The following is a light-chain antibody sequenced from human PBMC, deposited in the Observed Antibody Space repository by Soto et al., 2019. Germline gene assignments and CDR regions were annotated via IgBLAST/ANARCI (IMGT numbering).Light chain of an antibody. J-gene: IGLJ2*01. CDR1: SSDVGAYKY. CDR2: EVS. CDR3: AAWDDSLNGRV. V-gene: IGLV2-14*01. Sequence: QSVLTQPASVSGSPGQSVTISCTGTSSDVGAYKYVSWYQQHPGKAPKLMIYEVSNRPSGVSNRFSGSKSGNTASLTISGLQADDEADYYCAAWDDSLNGRVFGGGTKVTVL.